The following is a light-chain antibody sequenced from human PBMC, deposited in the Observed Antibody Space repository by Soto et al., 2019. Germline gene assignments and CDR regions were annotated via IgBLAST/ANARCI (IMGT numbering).Light chain of an antibody. V-gene: IGLV1-51*01. CDR1: SSNIGNNY. CDR3: GTWDNSLRV. J-gene: IGLJ1*01. CDR2: DNN. Sequence: QSALTQPPSVSAAPGQKVTISCSGSSSNIGNNYVSWYQQLPGTAPKLLIYDNNKRPSGIPDRFSGSKSGTSATLGITGLQTGDEADYYCGTWDNSLRVFGTGTKLTVL.